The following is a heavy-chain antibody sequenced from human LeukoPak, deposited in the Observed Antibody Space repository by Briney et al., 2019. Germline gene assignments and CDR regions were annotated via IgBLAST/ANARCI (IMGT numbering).Heavy chain of an antibody. Sequence: SETLSLTCTVSGYSISSGYYWGWIRQPPGKGLEWIGEINHSGSTNYNPSLKSRVTISVDTSKNQFSLKLSSVTAADTAVYYCARGNIAAGRSDWFDPWGQGTLVTVSS. D-gene: IGHD6-25*01. V-gene: IGHV4-38-2*02. J-gene: IGHJ5*02. CDR3: ARGNIAAGRSDWFDP. CDR2: INHSGST. CDR1: GYSISSGYY.